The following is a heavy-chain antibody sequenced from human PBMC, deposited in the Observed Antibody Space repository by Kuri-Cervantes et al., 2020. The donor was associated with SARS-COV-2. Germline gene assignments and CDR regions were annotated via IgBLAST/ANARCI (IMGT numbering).Heavy chain of an antibody. D-gene: IGHD1-14*01. J-gene: IGHJ5*02. CDR2: ISYDGSNK. CDR3: AKDSGNLRYTVDP. V-gene: IGHV3-30*18. CDR1: GFTFSSYG. Sequence: LSLTCAASGFTFSSYGMHWVRQAPGKGLEWVAVISYDGSNKYYADSVKGRFTISRDNSKNTLYLQMNSLRAEDTAVYYCAKDSGNLRYTVDPWGQGTLVTVSS.